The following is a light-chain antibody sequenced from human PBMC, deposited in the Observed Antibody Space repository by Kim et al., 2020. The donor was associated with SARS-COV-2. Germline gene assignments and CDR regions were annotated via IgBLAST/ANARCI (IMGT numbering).Light chain of an antibody. CDR1: QSLVFSDGNTY. CDR2: KVS. CDR3: MQGTHWPYS. J-gene: IGKJ2*03. V-gene: IGKV2-30*01. Sequence: QPASISCRSGQSLVFSDGNTYLNWLQQRPGQSPRRLIYKVSTRDSGVPDRFSGSGSGTDFTLKISRVEAEDVGIYYCMQGTHWPYSFGQGTKLEIK.